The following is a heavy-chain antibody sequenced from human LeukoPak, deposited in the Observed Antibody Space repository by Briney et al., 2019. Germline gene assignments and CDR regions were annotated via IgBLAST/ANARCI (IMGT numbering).Heavy chain of an antibody. CDR3: ARDKLDGWFDP. CDR2: ISSSGSTI. J-gene: IGHJ5*02. V-gene: IGHV3-48*04. Sequence: GGSLRLSCAASGFTFSSHGMNWVRQAPGKGLEWVSYISSSGSTIYYADSVKGRFTISRDNAKNSLYLQMNSLRAEDTAVYYCARDKLDGWFDPWGQGTLVTVSS. D-gene: IGHD5-24*01. CDR1: GFTFSSHG.